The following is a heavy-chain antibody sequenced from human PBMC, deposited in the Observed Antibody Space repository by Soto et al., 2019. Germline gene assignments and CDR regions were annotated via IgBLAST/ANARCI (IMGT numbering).Heavy chain of an antibody. V-gene: IGHV1-69*12. CDR1: GGTFSSYA. CDR3: VRVVAIPGYPDH. CDR2: IVPIVGTT. D-gene: IGHD5-12*01. Sequence: QVQLVQSGAEVRQPASSVKVSCKTSGGTFSSYAISWVRQAPGQGLEWMGGIVPIVGTTTYAQKFQGRVTITAEEATATAYMQLSRLRSDDPAVCYCVRVVAIPGYPDHWGQGTLGTVSS. J-gene: IGHJ4*02.